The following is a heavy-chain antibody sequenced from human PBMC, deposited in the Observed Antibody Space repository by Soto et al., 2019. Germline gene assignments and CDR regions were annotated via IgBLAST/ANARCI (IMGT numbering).Heavy chain of an antibody. CDR2: VKTTEDGETT. J-gene: IGHJ5*02. CDR3: TTHGPS. Sequence: EVRLVESGGGLVKPGGSLRLSCAASGVTFSDAWMNWLRQVPGKGLEWVGHVKTTEDGETTDYASFVKGRFSISSDESTQILYLQMTSRETDDTAMYYCTTHGPSWGQGSLVTVSS. CDR1: GVTFSDAW. V-gene: IGHV3-15*07.